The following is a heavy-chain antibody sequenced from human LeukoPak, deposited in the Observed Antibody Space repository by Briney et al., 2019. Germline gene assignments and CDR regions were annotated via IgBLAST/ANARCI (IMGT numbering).Heavy chain of an antibody. J-gene: IGHJ4*02. CDR2: INHSGST. D-gene: IGHD5-12*01. Sequence: SETLSLTCAVYGGSFSTYYWSWVRQPPGKGLEWIGEINHSGSTQYNPSLKSRVTISVDTSKNQFSLKLSSVTAADTAVYYCARDPGGLRAVDYWGQGTLVTVSS. CDR1: GGSFSTYY. CDR3: ARDPGGLRAVDY. V-gene: IGHV4-34*01.